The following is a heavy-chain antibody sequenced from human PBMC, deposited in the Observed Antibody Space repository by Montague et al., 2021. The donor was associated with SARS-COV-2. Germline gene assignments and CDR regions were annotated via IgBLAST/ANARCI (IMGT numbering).Heavy chain of an antibody. D-gene: IGHD6-25*01. V-gene: IGHV4-34*01. J-gene: IGHJ6*03. CDR2: INKSGST. CDR1: GGSFSGYY. Sequence: SETLSLTCAVYGGSFSGYYWTWIRLRPGKGLEWIGVINKSGSTTTSPYFKGRVTISVDTSKNQFYVKLTSVTAADTGVYYCARGVSGSASGGCVPVVLFDFYHSMDVWGKGTTVTVSS. CDR3: ARGVSGSASGGCVPVVLFDFYHSMDV.